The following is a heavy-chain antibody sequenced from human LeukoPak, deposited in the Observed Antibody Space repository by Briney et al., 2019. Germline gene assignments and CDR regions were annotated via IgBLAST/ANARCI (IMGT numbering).Heavy chain of an antibody. D-gene: IGHD3-22*01. Sequence: SETLSLTCAVYGGSFSGYYWSWIRQPPGKGLEWIGEINHSGSTNYNPSLKSRVTISVDTSKNQFSLKLSSVTATDTAVYYCARSGFYYDSSGYFPTLDFWGKGTLVTVSS. CDR2: INHSGST. CDR1: GGSFSGYY. V-gene: IGHV4-34*01. J-gene: IGHJ4*02. CDR3: ARSGFYYDSSGYFPTLDF.